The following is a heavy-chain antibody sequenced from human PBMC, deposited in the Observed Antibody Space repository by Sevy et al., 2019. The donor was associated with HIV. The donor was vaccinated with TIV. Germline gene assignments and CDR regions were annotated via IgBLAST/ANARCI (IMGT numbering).Heavy chain of an antibody. CDR2: INHSGST. CDR1: GGSFSGYY. V-gene: IGHV4-34*01. J-gene: IGHJ4*02. CDR3: ARKTLRYYFDY. Sequence: SETLSLTCAVYGGSFSGYYWSWIRQPPGKGLEWIGEINHSGSTNYNPSLKSRVTISVDTSKNQFSLKLSSVTAADTAVYYCARKTLRYYFDYWGQGTLVTVS.